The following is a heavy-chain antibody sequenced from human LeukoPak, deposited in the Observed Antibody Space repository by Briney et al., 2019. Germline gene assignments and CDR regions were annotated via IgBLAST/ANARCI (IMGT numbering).Heavy chain of an antibody. J-gene: IGHJ4*02. Sequence: ASVKVSCKASGYTFTGYYMHWVRQAPGQGLEWMGWINPNSGGTNYAQKFQGRVTMTRDTSNSTAYMELSRLRSDDTAVYYCARGSNDILTGYFWYYFDYWGQGTLVTVSS. V-gene: IGHV1-2*02. CDR1: GYTFTGYY. D-gene: IGHD3-9*01. CDR3: ARGSNDILTGYFWYYFDY. CDR2: INPNSGGT.